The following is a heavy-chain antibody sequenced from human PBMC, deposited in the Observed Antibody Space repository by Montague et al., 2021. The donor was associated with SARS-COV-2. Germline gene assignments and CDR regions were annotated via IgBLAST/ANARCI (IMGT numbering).Heavy chain of an antibody. CDR3: ARGRIEVSMIVVVLTGASYYMDV. Sequence: SETLSLTCAVYGGSFSGPYWSWIRQPPGKGLEWIGEINNSGSTNYNPSLKSRVTISVDTSKEQFSLTLHSVTAADTAVYYCARGRIEVSMIVVVLTGASYYMDVWGEGTTVTVSS. CDR1: GGSFSGPY. CDR2: INNSGST. J-gene: IGHJ6*03. D-gene: IGHD3-22*01. V-gene: IGHV4-34*01.